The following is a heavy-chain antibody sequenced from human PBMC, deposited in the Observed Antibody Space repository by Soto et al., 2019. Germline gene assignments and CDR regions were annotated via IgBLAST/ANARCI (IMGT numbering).Heavy chain of an antibody. V-gene: IGHV4-34*01. CDR2: INHSGTA. Sequence: SETLSLTCSVYGWSFRGYYWSWIRQPPGKGLEWIGEINHSGTAHYNPSLKSRINISADPSKNQVSLTLTSVTAADTAVYYCARQGSYWGQGALVTVSS. CDR3: ARQGSY. J-gene: IGHJ4*02. CDR1: GWSFRGYY.